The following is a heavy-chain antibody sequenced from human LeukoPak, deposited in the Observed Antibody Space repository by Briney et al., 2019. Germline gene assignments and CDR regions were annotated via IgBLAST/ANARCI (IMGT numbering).Heavy chain of an antibody. J-gene: IGHJ4*02. V-gene: IGHV3-53*01. Sequence: GGSLRLSCAASGFTVSSNYMSWVRQAPGKGLEWVSVIYSGGNTYYVDSVKGRFTISRDNSKNTLYLQMNSLRAEDTAVYYCARSLRVAAGALDYWGQGTLVTASS. CDR1: GFTVSSNY. D-gene: IGHD6-13*01. CDR2: IYSGGNT. CDR3: ARSLRVAAGALDY.